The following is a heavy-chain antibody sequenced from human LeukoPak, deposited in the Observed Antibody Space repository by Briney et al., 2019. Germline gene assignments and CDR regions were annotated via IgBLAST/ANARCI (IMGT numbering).Heavy chain of an antibody. CDR2: IYYSGST. J-gene: IGHJ4*02. CDR1: GGSISSSSYY. Sequence: KPSETLSLTCTVSGGSISSSSYYWGWIRQPPGKGLEWIGSIYYSGSTYYNPSLKSRVTISVDTSKNQFSLKLSSVTAADTAVYYCARDPLGLYSGSYYIDYWGQGTLVTVSS. D-gene: IGHD1-26*01. V-gene: IGHV4-39*07. CDR3: ARDPLGLYSGSYYIDY.